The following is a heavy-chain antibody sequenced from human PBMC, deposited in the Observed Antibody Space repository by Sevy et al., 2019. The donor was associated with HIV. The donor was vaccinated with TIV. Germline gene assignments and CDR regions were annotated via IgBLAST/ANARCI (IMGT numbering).Heavy chain of an antibody. Sequence: GGSLRLSCAASGFTFTLYAIHWVRQAPGKGLEWVAIISYSGTNKYYADSVKGRFTISREDSKNTAYLKMNNLRTDDTAVYYCARVAVEYCTDDCYHRFDYWGQGTQVTVSS. V-gene: IGHV3-30-3*01. CDR2: ISYSGTNK. CDR1: GFTFTLYA. D-gene: IGHD2-21*02. J-gene: IGHJ4*02. CDR3: ARVAVEYCTDDCYHRFDY.